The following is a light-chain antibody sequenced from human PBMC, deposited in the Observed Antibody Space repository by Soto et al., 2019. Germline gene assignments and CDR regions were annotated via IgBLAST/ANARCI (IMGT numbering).Light chain of an antibody. CDR2: GAS. V-gene: IGKV3-20*01. CDR3: QQYGSSPWT. CDR1: QSVSSSY. J-gene: IGKJ1*01. Sequence: EIVLTQSPGTLSLSPGERATLSCRASQSVSSSYLAWYQQKPGQAPRLLIYGASSRATGIPDRFSGSGSGTDFALTISRLETEDLAVYYCQQYGSSPWTFGQGTKVEIK.